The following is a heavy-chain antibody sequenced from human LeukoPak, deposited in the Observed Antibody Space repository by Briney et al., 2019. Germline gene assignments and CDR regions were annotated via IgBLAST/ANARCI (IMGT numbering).Heavy chain of an antibody. CDR3: AKDSSSSNYYYGMDV. D-gene: IGHD6-6*01. CDR1: GFTFSSYA. Sequence: PGGSLRLSCAASGFTFSSYAMSWVRQVPGKGLEWVSRISWNSGSIDYGDSVKGRFSISRDNAKNSLYLQMNSLRAEDTALYFCAKDSSSSNYYYGMDVWGQGTTVTVSS. V-gene: IGHV3-9*01. J-gene: IGHJ6*02. CDR2: ISWNSGSI.